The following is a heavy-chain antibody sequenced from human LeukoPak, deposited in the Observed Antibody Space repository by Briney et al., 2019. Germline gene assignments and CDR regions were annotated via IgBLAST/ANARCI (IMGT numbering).Heavy chain of an antibody. J-gene: IGHJ4*02. CDR2: INSDGSTT. CDR1: GFTFSSYW. CDR3: AGRSSGSPPYYFDY. Sequence: GGSLRLSCAASGFTFSSYWMHWVRQAPGKGLVWVSRINSDGSTTNYADSVKGRFTISRDNAKNTLYLQMNSLRAEDTAVYYCAGRSSGSPPYYFDYWGQGTLVTVSS. V-gene: IGHV3-74*01. D-gene: IGHD1-26*01.